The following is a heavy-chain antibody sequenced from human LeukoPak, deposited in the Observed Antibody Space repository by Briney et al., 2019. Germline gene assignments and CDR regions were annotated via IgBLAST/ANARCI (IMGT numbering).Heavy chain of an antibody. J-gene: IGHJ4*02. CDR2: IYSGGST. CDR3: ARETPYYDSSGYASNY. V-gene: IGHV3-53*01. Sequence: GGSLRLSCAASGFTVSSNYMSWVRQAPGKGLEWVSVIYSGGSTYYADSVKGRFTISRDNSKNTLYLQMNSLRAEDTAVYYCARETPYYDSSGYASNYWGQGTLATVSS. CDR1: GFTVSSNY. D-gene: IGHD3-22*01.